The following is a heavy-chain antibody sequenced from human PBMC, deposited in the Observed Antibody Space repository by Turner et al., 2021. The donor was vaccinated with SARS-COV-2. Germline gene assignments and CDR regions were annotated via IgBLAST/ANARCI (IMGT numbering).Heavy chain of an antibody. CDR1: GYTFTGYY. CDR2: INPNRGGT. V-gene: IGHV1-2*02. Sequence: QVQLVQSGAEVKKPGASVKVSCKASGYTFTGYYMHWVRQAPGQGLEWMGWINPNRGGTNYAQKFQGRVTMTRDTSISTAYMELSRLRSDDTAVYYCARGDIVVVVASTPGDYFDYWGQGTLVTVSS. D-gene: IGHD2-15*01. CDR3: ARGDIVVVVASTPGDYFDY. J-gene: IGHJ4*02.